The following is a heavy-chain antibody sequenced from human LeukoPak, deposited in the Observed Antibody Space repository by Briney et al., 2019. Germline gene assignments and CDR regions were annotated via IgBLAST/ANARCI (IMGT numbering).Heavy chain of an antibody. CDR1: GYTFTGYY. CDR2: INPNSGGT. D-gene: IGHD3-22*01. Sequence: ASVKVSCKASGYTFTGYYMHWVRQAPGQGLEWMGWINPNSGGTNYAQKFQGRVTMTRDTPISTAYMELSRLRSDDTAVYYCARVTYYYDSSGYYRYFDYWGQGTLVTVSS. V-gene: IGHV1-2*02. CDR3: ARVTYYYDSSGYYRYFDY. J-gene: IGHJ4*02.